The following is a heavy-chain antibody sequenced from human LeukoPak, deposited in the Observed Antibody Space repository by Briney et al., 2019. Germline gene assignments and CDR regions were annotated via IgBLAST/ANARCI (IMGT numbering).Heavy chain of an antibody. CDR2: ISGGSSYI. V-gene: IGHV3-21*01. CDR3: ARLIVVVPTATPPVGHSADY. J-gene: IGHJ4*02. D-gene: IGHD2-2*02. CDR1: GFTFSSYS. Sequence: GGSLRLSCAASGFTFSSYSMNWVPQAPGKGLEWVSSISGGSSYIYYADSVKGRFTITRDNAKNSLYLQMNSLRAEDTAVYYCARLIVVVPTATPPVGHSADYWGRGTLVTVSS.